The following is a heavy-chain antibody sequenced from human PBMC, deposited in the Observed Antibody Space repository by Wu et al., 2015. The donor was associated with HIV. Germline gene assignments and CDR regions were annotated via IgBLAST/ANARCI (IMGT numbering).Heavy chain of an antibody. V-gene: IGHV1-69*13. Sequence: QVQLCSWGWSEEAWASVKVSCKALSTQNHAVSWVRQAPGQGLEWMGRIIPISGTANYAQRFQGRVTITADKPTNTAYMGLSSLRSDDTAVYYCARGSILEMSTASFYYYVMDVWGQGTTVTVSS. CDR1: STQNHA. J-gene: IGHJ6*02. D-gene: IGHD1-26*01. CDR2: IIPISGTA. CDR3: ARGSILEMSTASFYYYVMDV.